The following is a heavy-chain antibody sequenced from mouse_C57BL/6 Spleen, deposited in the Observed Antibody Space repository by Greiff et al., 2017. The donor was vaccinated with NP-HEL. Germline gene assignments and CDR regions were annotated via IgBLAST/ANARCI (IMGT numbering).Heavy chain of an antibody. CDR3: ARIGSSYGWFAY. J-gene: IGHJ3*01. CDR1: GFTFSDYG. CDR2: ISSGSSTI. V-gene: IGHV5-17*01. Sequence: DVMLVESGGGLVKPGGSLKLSCAASGFTFSDYGMHWVRQAPEKGLEWVAYISSGSSTIYYADTVKGRFTISRDNAKNTLFLQMTSLRSEDTAMYYCARIGSSYGWFAYWGQGTLVTVSA. D-gene: IGHD1-1*01.